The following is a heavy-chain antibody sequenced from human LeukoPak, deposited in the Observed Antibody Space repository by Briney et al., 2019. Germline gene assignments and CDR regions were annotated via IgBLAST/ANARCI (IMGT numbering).Heavy chain of an antibody. Sequence: SETLSLTCTVSGGSISSGDSYWSWIRQPPGQGLEWIGYIYYTGSTDYNPSLKSRVTISVDTSKNQFSLKLSSVTAADTAVYYCASREGVRVGYFDYWGQGTLVTVSS. CDR2: IYYTGST. D-gene: IGHD3-10*01. J-gene: IGHJ4*02. V-gene: IGHV4-30-4*01. CDR3: ASREGVRVGYFDY. CDR1: GGSISSGDSY.